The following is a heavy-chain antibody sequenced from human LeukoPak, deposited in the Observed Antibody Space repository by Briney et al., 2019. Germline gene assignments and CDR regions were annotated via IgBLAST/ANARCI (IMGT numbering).Heavy chain of an antibody. D-gene: IGHD4-17*01. CDR3: ATDRALGDYAY. CDR1: GFIFGDYA. Sequence: QPGGSLRLSCAASGFIFGDYAMHWVRQAPGKGLEWVAAIAFDDTDRYYIDSVKGRFTISRDDSKNTLYLHMTSLRAEDTAVYYCATDRALGDYAYWGQGTLVTVSS. J-gene: IGHJ4*02. V-gene: IGHV3-30*04. CDR2: IAFDDTDR.